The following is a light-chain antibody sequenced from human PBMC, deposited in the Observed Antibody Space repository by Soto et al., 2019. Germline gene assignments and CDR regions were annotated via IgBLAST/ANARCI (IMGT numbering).Light chain of an antibody. CDR2: DTS. Sequence: DIQMTQSPASLSASIGDRVTFTCQASQDIGTFLNWFQQKPGKAPRLLIYDTSNLQTGFPSRFSGGGSGTEFSVTINSLQPEDSATYFCQQYNVLPYTLGQGTKLEIK. CDR1: QDIGTF. J-gene: IGKJ2*01. V-gene: IGKV1-33*01. CDR3: QQYNVLPYT.